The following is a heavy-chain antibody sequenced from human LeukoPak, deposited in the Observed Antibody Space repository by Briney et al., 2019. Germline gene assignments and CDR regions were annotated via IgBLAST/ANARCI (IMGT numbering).Heavy chain of an antibody. V-gene: IGHV1-46*01. CDR1: GYTFTSNY. CDR2: IYPRDGST. CDR3: ARDQEGFDY. Sequence: AASVKVSCKASGYTFTSNYIHWVRQAPGQGLEWMGMIYPRDGSTSYAQKFQGRVTVTRDTSTSTVHMELSGLRSEDTAVYYCARDQEGFDYWGRGTLVTVSS. J-gene: IGHJ4*02.